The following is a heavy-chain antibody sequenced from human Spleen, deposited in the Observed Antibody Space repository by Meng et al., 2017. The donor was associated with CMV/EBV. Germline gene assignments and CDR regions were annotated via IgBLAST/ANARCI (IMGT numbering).Heavy chain of an antibody. CDR3: ARELMVRGGPSAY. CDR1: GYTFPGNY. V-gene: IGHV1-2*06. Sequence: QVQLVQSGAEVKKPGASVKVSCKASGYTFPGNYIHWVRQAPGQGLEWMGRINPNTGGTNSAQKFQGRVTMTRDTSISTAYMELSRLRSDDTAVYFCARELMVRGGPSAYWGQGTLVTVSS. CDR2: INPNTGGT. J-gene: IGHJ4*02. D-gene: IGHD3-10*01.